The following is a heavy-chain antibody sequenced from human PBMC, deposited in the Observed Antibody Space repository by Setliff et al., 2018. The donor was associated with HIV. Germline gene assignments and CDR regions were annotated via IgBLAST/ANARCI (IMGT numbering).Heavy chain of an antibody. CDR2: ISPHNGAA. J-gene: IGHJ3*01. Sequence: GESLKISCKAIGYMILGYKVNWVRQAPGQGLEWIGRISPHNGAAEYAPKFQGRVSMTLDTSISTAYLEIPRLTSDDAAVYFCARPRFFDSFDVWGQGTKVTVSS. CDR1: GYMILGYK. CDR3: ARPRFFDSFDV. V-gene: IGHV1-2*06. D-gene: IGHD3-16*01.